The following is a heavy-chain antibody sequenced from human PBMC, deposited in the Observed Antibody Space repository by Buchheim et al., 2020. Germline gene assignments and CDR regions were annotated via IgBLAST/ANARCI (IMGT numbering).Heavy chain of an antibody. J-gene: IGHJ6*02. CDR3: AKGGAGYCSSTSCSPYYYGMDV. CDR2: ISGSGGST. D-gene: IGHD2-2*01. CDR1: GFTFSSYA. Sequence: EVQLLESGGGLVQPGGSLRLSCAASGFTFSSYAMSWVRQAPGKGLEWVSAISGSGGSTYYADSVKGRFTISRDNSKNTLYLQMNSLRAEDTAVYYCAKGGAGYCSSTSCSPYYYGMDVWGQGT. V-gene: IGHV3-23*01.